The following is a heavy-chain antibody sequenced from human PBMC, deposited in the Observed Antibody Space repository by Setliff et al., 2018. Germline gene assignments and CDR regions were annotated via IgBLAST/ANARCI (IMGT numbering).Heavy chain of an antibody. D-gene: IGHD1-26*01. CDR1: GDSISGYY. CDR2: VHSSGDT. Sequence: PSETLSLTCTVSGDSISGYYWTWIRQPPGKGLEWIGYVHSSGDTNYSPSLKSRITISLDTSKRQFSLKVTSVTAADTAVYYCARGLHSGTYWGTRPLGLDYWGQGPLVTVSS. CDR3: ARGLHSGTYWGTRPLGLDY. J-gene: IGHJ4*02. V-gene: IGHV4-59*08.